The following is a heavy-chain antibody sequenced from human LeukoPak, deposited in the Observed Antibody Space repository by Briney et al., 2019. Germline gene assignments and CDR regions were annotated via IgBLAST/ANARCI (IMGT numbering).Heavy chain of an antibody. V-gene: IGHV3-7*01. CDR2: IKQDGSEK. J-gene: IGHJ6*03. CDR3: ARVRGYYYYMDV. Sequence: GGSLRLSCAASGFTFNSYWMSWVRQAPGEGLEWVANIKQDGSEKYYVDSVKGRFTISRDNAKNSLYLQMNSLRAEDTAVYYCARVRGYYYYMDVWGKGTTVTVSS. CDR1: GFTFNSYW.